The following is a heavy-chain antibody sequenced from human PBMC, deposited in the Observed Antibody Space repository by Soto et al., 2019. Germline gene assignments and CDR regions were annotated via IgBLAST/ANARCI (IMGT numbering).Heavy chain of an antibody. J-gene: IGHJ5*02. CDR3: ARDYELRYFAWFNTYNWFDP. CDR1: GYTFTSYG. CDR2: ISAYNGNT. V-gene: IGHV1-18*01. D-gene: IGHD3-9*01. Sequence: QVQLVQSGAEVKKPGASVKVSCKASGYTFTSYGISWVRQAPGQGLEWMGWISAYNGNTNYAQKLQGRVTMTTDTSTSTAYMELRSLRSDDTAVYYCARDYELRYFAWFNTYNWFDPWGQGTLVTVSS.